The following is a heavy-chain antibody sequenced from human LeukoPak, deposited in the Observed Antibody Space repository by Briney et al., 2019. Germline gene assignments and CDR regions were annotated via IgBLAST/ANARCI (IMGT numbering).Heavy chain of an antibody. CDR2: ISSSSSYI. CDR1: GFTFSSYS. D-gene: IGHD3-3*01. Sequence: GGSLRLSCAASGFTFSSYSMNWVRQAPGKGLEWVSSISSSSSYIYYADSVKGRFTISRDNAKNSLYLQMNSLRAEDTAEYYCARGPPYDFWSGYYTIWGQGTLVTVSS. J-gene: IGHJ4*02. CDR3: ARGPPYDFWSGYYTI. V-gene: IGHV3-21*01.